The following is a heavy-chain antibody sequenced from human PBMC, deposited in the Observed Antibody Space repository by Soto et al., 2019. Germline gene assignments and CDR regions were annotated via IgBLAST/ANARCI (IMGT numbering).Heavy chain of an antibody. CDR1: GSTSIAFG. CDR3: ARDQPGYSYGYGLGY. V-gene: IGHV3-21*01. J-gene: IGHJ4*02. Sequence: EVQLVESGEGRASPGGPLRLPGAALGSTSIAFGMNGARQLQGKGLGWVSSISSSSSYIYYADSVKGRFTISRDNAKNSLYLQMNSLRAEDTAVYYCARDQPGYSYGYGLGYWGQGTLVTVSS. CDR2: ISSSSSYI. D-gene: IGHD5-18*01.